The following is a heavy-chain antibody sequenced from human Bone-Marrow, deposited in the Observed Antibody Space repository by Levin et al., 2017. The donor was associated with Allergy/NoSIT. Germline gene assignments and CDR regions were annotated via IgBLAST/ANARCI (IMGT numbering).Heavy chain of an antibody. D-gene: IGHD5-18*01. J-gene: IGHJ4*02. CDR1: GGTFSSYA. Sequence: ASVKVSCKASGGTFSSYAISWVRQAPGQGLEWMGGIIPIFGTANYAQKFQGRVTITADESTSTAYMELSSLRSEDTAVYYCARGNGYGNGATPWGYWGQGTLVTVSS. CDR3: ARGNGYGNGATPWGY. CDR2: IIPIFGTA. V-gene: IGHV1-69*13.